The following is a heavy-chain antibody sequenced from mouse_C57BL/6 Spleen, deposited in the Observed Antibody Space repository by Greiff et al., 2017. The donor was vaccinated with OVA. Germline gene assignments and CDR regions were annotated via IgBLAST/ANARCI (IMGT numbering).Heavy chain of an antibody. CDR2: IDPSDSYT. CDR3: ARVYGYHWYFDV. J-gene: IGHJ1*03. V-gene: IGHV1-50*01. D-gene: IGHD2-2*01. CDR1: GYTFTSYW. Sequence: VQLQQSGAELVKPGASVKLSCKASGYTFTSYWMQWVKQRPGQGLEWIGEIDPSDSYTNYNQKFKGKATLTVDTSSSTAYMQLSSLTSEDSAVYYCARVYGYHWYFDVWGTGTTVTVSS.